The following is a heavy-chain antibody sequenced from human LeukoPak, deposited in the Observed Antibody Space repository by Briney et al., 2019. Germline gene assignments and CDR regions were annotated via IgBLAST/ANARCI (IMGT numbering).Heavy chain of an antibody. J-gene: IGHJ4*02. D-gene: IGHD6-19*01. CDR1: GYRFTSYW. Sequence: GESLQISCKGSGYRFTSYWIGWVRPLPGKGLEWMGIIYPGDSDTRYSPSFQGQVTISADESISTAYLQWSSLKASDTAMYYCARISGWYGGGYFDYWGQGTLVTVSS. CDR3: ARISGWYGGGYFDY. CDR2: IYPGDSDT. V-gene: IGHV5-51*01.